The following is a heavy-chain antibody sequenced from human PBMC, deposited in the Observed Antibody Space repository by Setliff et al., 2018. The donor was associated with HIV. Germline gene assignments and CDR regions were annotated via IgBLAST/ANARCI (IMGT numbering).Heavy chain of an antibody. CDR1: GYSISSGFY. J-gene: IGHJ5*02. CDR3: ARDAPTVYANGWFDP. Sequence: SETLSLTCAVSGYSISSGFYWGWVRQPPGKGLEWIGSIYHSGSTYYNPSLRSRVTISVDTAKNQFSLKLSSVTAADTAVYYCARDAPTVYANGWFDPWGKGTLVTVSS. V-gene: IGHV4-38-2*02. D-gene: IGHD2-8*01. CDR2: IYHSGST.